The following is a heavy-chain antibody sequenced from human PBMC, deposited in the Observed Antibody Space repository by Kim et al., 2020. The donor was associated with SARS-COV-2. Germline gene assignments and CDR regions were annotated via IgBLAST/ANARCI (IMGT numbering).Heavy chain of an antibody. V-gene: IGHV1-2*05. D-gene: IGHD1-7*01. J-gene: IGHJ6*02. CDR1: GFRFADHG. CDR2: INNGPT. Sequence: ASVKVSCKTSGFRFADHGIHWIRQAPGKGREWRGRINNGPTKYAQAFEGRITVTRHLSLYTAYMELSGLKYDDSGMYFCGREFNRPRSDWNYEEGGEPVDVWGQGTTVIVSS. CDR3: GREFNRPRSDWNYEEGGEPVDV.